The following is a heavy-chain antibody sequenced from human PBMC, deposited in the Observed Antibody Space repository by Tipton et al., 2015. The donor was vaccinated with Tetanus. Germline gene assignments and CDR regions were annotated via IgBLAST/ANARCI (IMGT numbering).Heavy chain of an antibody. Sequence: CAASGFTFSSYAMSWVRQAPGKGLEWVSAISGSGGSTYYADSVKGRFTISRDNSKNTLYLQMNSLRAEDTAVYYCANPLPIAVAATGSYYYGMDVWGQGTTVTVSS. D-gene: IGHD6-19*01. V-gene: IGHV3-23*01. CDR3: ANPLPIAVAATGSYYYGMDV. J-gene: IGHJ6*02. CDR1: GFTFSSYA. CDR2: ISGSGGST.